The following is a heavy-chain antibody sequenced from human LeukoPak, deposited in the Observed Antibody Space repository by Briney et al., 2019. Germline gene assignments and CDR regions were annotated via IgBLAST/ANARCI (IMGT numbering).Heavy chain of an antibody. CDR2: ISDSGTT. Sequence: SETLSLTCTVSGDSVTSGGYFWTRIRQHPGKGLEWIGYISDSGTTSYNPSLKSRVSISVATSNNQFSLRLSSVTAADTAVYYCARDVVVTSSPDAFDICGKATMVTVSS. CDR1: GDSVTSGGYF. CDR3: ARDVVVTSSPDAFDI. V-gene: IGHV4-31*03. D-gene: IGHD2-21*02. J-gene: IGHJ3*02.